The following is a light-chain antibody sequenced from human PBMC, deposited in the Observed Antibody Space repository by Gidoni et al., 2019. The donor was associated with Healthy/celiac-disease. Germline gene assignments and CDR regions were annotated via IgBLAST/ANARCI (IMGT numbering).Light chain of an antibody. CDR2: DAS. V-gene: IGKV3-11*01. J-gene: IGKJ4*02. Sequence: VLTQSPATLSLSPGERATLSCRASKSVSSYLAWYQQKPGQAPRLLIYDASNRATGIPARFSGSGSGTDFTLTISRLEPEDFEVYYCQQRRNWLTFGGGTKVEIK. CDR1: KSVSSY. CDR3: QQRRNWLT.